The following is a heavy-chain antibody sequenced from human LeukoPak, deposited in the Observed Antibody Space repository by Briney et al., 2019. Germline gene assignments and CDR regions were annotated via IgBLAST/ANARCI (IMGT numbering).Heavy chain of an antibody. CDR2: IVGSGGKT. D-gene: IGHD2-2*01. CDR1: GFTFSSYV. Sequence: GGSLRLSCAASGFTFSSYVMSWVRQAPGKGLEWVSDIVGSGGKTYYTDSVKGRFTISRDNSKNTLYLQMNSLRAEDTAVYYCAKLGVVPAATYYYMDVWGKGTTVTVSS. V-gene: IGHV3-23*01. J-gene: IGHJ6*03. CDR3: AKLGVVPAATYYYMDV.